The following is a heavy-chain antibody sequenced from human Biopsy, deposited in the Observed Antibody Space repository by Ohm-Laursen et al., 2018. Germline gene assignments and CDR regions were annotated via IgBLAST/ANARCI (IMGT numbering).Heavy chain of an antibody. J-gene: IGHJ4*02. Sequence: GTLSLTCAVFGKTFSDYQWSWIRQPPGKGLEWIGQITQAGTTNYNPSLKSRVSISADASTNEFTLRLTAVTAADTAVYLCGNEVQGRDYWGLGAQVTVSS. CDR1: GKTFSDYQ. CDR3: GNEVQGRDY. CDR2: ITQAGTT. D-gene: IGHD2-15*01. V-gene: IGHV4-34*08.